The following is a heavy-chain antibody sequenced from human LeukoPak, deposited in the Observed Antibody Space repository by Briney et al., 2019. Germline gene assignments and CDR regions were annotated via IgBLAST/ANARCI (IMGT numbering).Heavy chain of an antibody. CDR1: GGSISSYY. D-gene: IGHD3-3*01. CDR3: GSLGGLESSLYYYYGMDV. CDR2: IYYSGST. J-gene: IGHJ6*02. V-gene: IGHV4-59*12. Sequence: SETLSLTCTVSGGSISSYYGRWIRQPPGEGVERIGYIYYSGSTNYNPSLKSRVTISVDKSKNKFSLERSSVKAADTAVYYCGSLGGLESSLYYYYGMDVWGQGTTLTVSS.